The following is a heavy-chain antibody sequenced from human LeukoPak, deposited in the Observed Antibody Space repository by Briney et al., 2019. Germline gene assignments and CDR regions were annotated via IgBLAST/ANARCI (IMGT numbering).Heavy chain of an antibody. CDR2: IYPGDSET. CDR3: ALYCTNGVCSTGDDY. J-gene: IGHJ4*02. CDR1: GYSFTSYW. D-gene: IGHD2-8*01. Sequence: RGESLKISCKGSGYSFTSYWIGWVRQMPGKGLEWMGIIYPGDSETRYSPSFQGQVTMSADQSISTAFLQWSSLKASDTAMYYCALYCTNGVCSTGDDYWGQGTLVRVSS. V-gene: IGHV5-51*01.